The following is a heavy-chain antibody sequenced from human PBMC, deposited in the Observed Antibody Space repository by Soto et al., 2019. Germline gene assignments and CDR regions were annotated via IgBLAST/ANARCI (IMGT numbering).Heavy chain of an antibody. CDR2: IIPISGTT. CDR1: GDVFRSYG. CDR3: ARVRCFNGLCHTADYGMDV. D-gene: IGHD2-8*01. V-gene: IGHV1-69*13. J-gene: IGHJ6*02. Sequence: GASVKVSCKASGDVFRSYGINWVRQAPGQGLEWMGGIIPISGTTNYAQKFQGRVAITADESTDTVYMELSRLRSEDTAVYFCARVRCFNGLCHTADYGMDVWGPGTTVTVSS.